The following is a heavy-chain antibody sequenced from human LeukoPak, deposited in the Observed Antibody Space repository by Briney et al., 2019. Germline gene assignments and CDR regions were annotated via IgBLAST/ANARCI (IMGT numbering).Heavy chain of an antibody. CDR1: GFTFSSYG. CDR3: AKGAVQLWSWWYFDY. Sequence: GGSLRLSCAASGFTFSSYGMSWVRQAPGKGLEWVSAISGGGGSTYYADSVKGRFTISRDNSKNTLYLQMNSLRAEDTAVYYCAKGAVQLWSWWYFDYWGQGTPVTVSS. D-gene: IGHD5-18*01. CDR2: ISGGGGST. J-gene: IGHJ4*02. V-gene: IGHV3-23*01.